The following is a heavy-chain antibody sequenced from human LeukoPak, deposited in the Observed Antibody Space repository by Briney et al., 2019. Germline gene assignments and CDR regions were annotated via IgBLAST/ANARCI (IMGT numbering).Heavy chain of an antibody. J-gene: IGHJ4*02. Sequence: GGSLRLSCAASGFTFSSFWFHWVRQAPGKGLVWVSRINPESTTTTYADSVKGRFTISRDNARNALYLQMNSLRVEDTAMYYCVKDHTGEQDKWGQGTLVTVSS. CDR1: GFTFSSFW. CDR2: INPESTTT. CDR3: VKDHTGEQDK. D-gene: IGHD1-1*01. V-gene: IGHV3-74*01.